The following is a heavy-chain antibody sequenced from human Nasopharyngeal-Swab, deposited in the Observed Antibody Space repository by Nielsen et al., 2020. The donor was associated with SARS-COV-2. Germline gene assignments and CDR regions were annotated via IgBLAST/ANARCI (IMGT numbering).Heavy chain of an antibody. V-gene: IGHV3-21*01. J-gene: IGHJ6*02. CDR2: IIHSGSNK. CDR3: ARDKAATCTLGELYYYYGMVY. D-gene: IGHD6-13*01. CDR1: GFTFSSYS. Sequence: GESLKISCAASGFTFSSYSMKWVRQAPGKGLEWVSSIIHSGSNKYYADSVKGRFTISRDNAKNSLFLQMNSQRAEDTAVYYCARDKAATCTLGELYYYYGMVYWCQGTTVTVSS.